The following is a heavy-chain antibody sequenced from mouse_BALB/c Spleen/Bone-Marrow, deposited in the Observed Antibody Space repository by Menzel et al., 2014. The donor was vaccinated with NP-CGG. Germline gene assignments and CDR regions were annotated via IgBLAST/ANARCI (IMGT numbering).Heavy chain of an antibody. CDR3: TKEGNWEDFDY. Sequence: EVHLVESGGGLVQPGGSRKLSCAASGFTFSSFGMHWARQAPEKGLEWVAYISSGSSPTFYADTVKGRFTISRDNSKNTVFLQMTSLRSEDAAMYCCTKEGNWEDFDYWGQGTTLTVSS. V-gene: IGHV5-17*02. D-gene: IGHD4-1*01. CDR2: ISSGSSPT. J-gene: IGHJ2*01. CDR1: GFTFSSFG.